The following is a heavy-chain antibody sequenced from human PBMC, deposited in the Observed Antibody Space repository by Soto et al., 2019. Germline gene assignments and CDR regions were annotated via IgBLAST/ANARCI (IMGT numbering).Heavy chain of an antibody. CDR1: GFTFSDYY. Sequence: PGGSLRLSCAASGFTFSDYYMSWIRQAPGKGLEWVSYISTSSSYIFYSDSVKGRFTISRDNAKNSLFLQMNNLRAEDTALYYCARDMSSGDYEAFDYWGQGTLVTVSS. CDR3: ARDMSSGDYEAFDY. V-gene: IGHV3-11*06. CDR2: ISTSSSYI. J-gene: IGHJ4*02. D-gene: IGHD4-17*01.